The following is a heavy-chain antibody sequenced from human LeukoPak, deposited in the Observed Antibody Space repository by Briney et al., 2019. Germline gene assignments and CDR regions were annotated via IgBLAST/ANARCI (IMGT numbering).Heavy chain of an antibody. CDR3: AKDATYGSGWYGYYYYYMDV. CDR1: GLNFGDYD. CDR2: ISGDGVTT. V-gene: IGHV3-43*02. J-gene: IGHJ6*03. D-gene: IGHD6-19*01. Sequence: GGSLRLSCAVSGLNFGDYDMHWVRQVPGKGLEWVTLISGDGVTTYYADSVKGRFTVSRDNSKNLLYLQMNSLRAEDTALYYCAKDATYGSGWYGYYYYYMDVWGKGTTVTVSS.